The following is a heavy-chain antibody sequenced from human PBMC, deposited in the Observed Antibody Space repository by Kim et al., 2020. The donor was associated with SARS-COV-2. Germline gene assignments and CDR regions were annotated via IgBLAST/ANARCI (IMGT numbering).Heavy chain of an antibody. J-gene: IGHJ6*03. CDR3: ARVMLPHDYGDYVMLREDYYYYYMDV. D-gene: IGHD4-17*01. V-gene: IGHV1-46*01. CDR1: GYTFTSYY. CDR2: INPSGGST. Sequence: ASVKVSCKASGYTFTSYYMHWVRQAPGQGLEWMGIINPSGGSTSYAQKFQGRVTMTRDTSTSTVYMELSSLRSEDTAVYYCARVMLPHDYGDYVMLREDYYYYYMDVWGKGTTVTVSS.